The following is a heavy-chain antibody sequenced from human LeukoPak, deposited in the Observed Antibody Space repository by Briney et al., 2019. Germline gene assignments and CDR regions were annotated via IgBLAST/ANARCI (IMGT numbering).Heavy chain of an antibody. V-gene: IGHV4-34*01. D-gene: IGHD2/OR15-2a*01. CDR1: GGSFSGYY. CDR2: IYYSGRT. Sequence: NPSETLSLTCAVYGGSFSGYYWSWIRQPPGKGLEWIGSIYYSGRTYYNPSLKSRLTISVDTSKNQFSLNLSSVTAADTAMYYCARVEYSRQVDYWGQGTLVTVSS. J-gene: IGHJ4*02. CDR3: ARVEYSRQVDY.